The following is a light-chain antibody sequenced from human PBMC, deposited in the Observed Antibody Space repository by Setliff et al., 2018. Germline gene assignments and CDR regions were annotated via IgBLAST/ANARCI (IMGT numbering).Light chain of an antibody. V-gene: IGLV3-21*04. CDR1: NIRSKS. CDR3: QVWNTDTDHPGNV. Sequence: SYELTQPPSASVAPGKTARITCGGDNIRSKSVNWYYQKPGQAPVLVIYYDSDRPSGIPDRFSASNSGNTATLTISSVEVGDEADYYCQVWNTDTDHPGNVFGTGTKVTVL. J-gene: IGLJ1*01. CDR2: YDS.